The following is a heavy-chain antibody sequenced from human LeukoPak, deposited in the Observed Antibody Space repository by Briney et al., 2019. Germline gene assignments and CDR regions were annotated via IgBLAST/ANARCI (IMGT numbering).Heavy chain of an antibody. Sequence: SETLSLNCTVSGDFISSYYWNWIRQPPGKGLENIGWIHYSGSTDYNPSLKSRVTISLDRSKRQFSLNLRSVTAADTAVYYCARWGYFDSSGYFVAEYRGQGTLVTVSS. CDR2: IHYSGST. CDR1: GDFISSYY. CDR3: ARWGYFDSSGYFVAEY. D-gene: IGHD3-22*01. V-gene: IGHV4-59*01. J-gene: IGHJ4*02.